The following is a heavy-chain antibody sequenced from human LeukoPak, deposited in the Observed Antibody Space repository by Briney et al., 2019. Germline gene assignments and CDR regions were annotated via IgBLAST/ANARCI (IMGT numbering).Heavy chain of an antibody. CDR3: ARRGGYSSGYSLDY. Sequence: PSQTLSLTCTVSGGSISSGNYYWGWIRQPPGKGLEWIGSIYYSGSTYYNPSLKSRVTVSVDTSKIQFSLKLSSVTAADTAIYYCARRGGYSSGYSLDYWGQGTLVTVSS. J-gene: IGHJ4*02. D-gene: IGHD5-18*01. CDR2: IYYSGST. V-gene: IGHV4-39*01. CDR1: GGSISSGNYY.